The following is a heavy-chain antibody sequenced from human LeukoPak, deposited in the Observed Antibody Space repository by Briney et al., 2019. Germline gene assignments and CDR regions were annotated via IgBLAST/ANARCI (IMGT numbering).Heavy chain of an antibody. CDR2: ITSNGGTT. J-gene: IGHJ4*02. Sequence: PGGSLRLSCAASGFTFSSYSMVWVRQAPGKGLEYVSGITSNGGTTYYGNSVKGRFTISRDNSKDTLYLQMGSLRTEDMSVYYCARGIRWASDYWGQGTPDTVAS. CDR1: GFTFSSYS. V-gene: IGHV3-64*01. D-gene: IGHD4-23*01. CDR3: ARGIRWASDY.